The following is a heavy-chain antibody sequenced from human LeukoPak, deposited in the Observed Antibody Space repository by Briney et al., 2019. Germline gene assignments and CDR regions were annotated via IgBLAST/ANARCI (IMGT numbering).Heavy chain of an antibody. Sequence: GGSLRLSCAASGFTFSSYAMGWVRQAPGKGLEWLSAISGSGGGTYYADSVKGRFTISRDNSKNTLYLQMNSLRAEDTAVYYCAKATSRMTTVTSPLGYWGQGTLVTVSS. CDR2: ISGSGGGT. CDR1: GFTFSSYA. CDR3: AKATSRMTTVTSPLGY. J-gene: IGHJ4*02. V-gene: IGHV3-23*01. D-gene: IGHD4-17*01.